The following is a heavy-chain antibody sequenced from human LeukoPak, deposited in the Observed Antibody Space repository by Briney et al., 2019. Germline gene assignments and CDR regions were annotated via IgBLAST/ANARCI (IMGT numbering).Heavy chain of an antibody. Sequence: SETLSLTCTVSGGSISSYYWSWIRQPPGKGLEWVGYIYYSGSTNYNPSLKSRVTISVDTSKNQFSLKLSSVTAADTAVYYCARDGATRGDAFDIWGQGTMVTVSS. D-gene: IGHD1-26*01. V-gene: IGHV4-59*01. CDR3: ARDGATRGDAFDI. CDR2: IYYSGST. J-gene: IGHJ3*02. CDR1: GGSISSYY.